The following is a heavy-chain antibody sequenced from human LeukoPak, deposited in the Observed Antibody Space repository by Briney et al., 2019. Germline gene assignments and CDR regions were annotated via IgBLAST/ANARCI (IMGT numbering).Heavy chain of an antibody. D-gene: IGHD3-10*01. Sequence: GGSLRLSCVASGFTFSNFGMHWVRQAPGKGLEWVAFIRTDGGNEFYSDSVRGRFTVSRDNSKNTLYLQMNSLRAEDTAVYYCATDDYYGSGTWGQGTLVTVSS. V-gene: IGHV3-30*02. CDR3: ATDDYYGSGT. CDR1: GFTFSNFG. CDR2: IRTDGGNE. J-gene: IGHJ5*02.